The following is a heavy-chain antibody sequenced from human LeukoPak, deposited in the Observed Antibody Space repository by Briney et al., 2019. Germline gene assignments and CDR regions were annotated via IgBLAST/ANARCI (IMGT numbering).Heavy chain of an antibody. V-gene: IGHV3-23*01. D-gene: IGHD2-2*01. Sequence: PGGSLRLSCAASGFTFSSYAMSWVRQAPGKGLEWVSAISGSGGSTYYADSVKGRFTISRDNSKNTLYLQMNSLRAEDTAVYYCARASSTSLGRSGRFDPWGQGTLVTVSS. CDR3: ARASSTSLGRSGRFDP. J-gene: IGHJ5*02. CDR1: GFTFSSYA. CDR2: ISGSGGST.